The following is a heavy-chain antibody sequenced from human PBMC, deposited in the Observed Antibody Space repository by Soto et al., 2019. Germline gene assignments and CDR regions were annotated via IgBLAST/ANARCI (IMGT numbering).Heavy chain of an antibody. CDR1: GFIAIAGY. D-gene: IGHD6-13*01. Sequence: DVQLVETGGGLIQPGGSLRLSCEATGFIAIAGYMSWVRQAPGKGLEWVSVIYSDGRTYYADSVKGRFTISRDNSKNTLYLQMNSLSAEDTAVYYCARCSGWYGQCYFDCWGQGTLVTVSS. J-gene: IGHJ4*02. CDR3: ARCSGWYGQCYFDC. CDR2: IYSDGRT. V-gene: IGHV3-53*02.